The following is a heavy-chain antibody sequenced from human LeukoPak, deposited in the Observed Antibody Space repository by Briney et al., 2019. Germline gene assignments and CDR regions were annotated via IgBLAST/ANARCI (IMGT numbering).Heavy chain of an antibody. CDR2: IWYGGSNK. CDR3: ARDGRTIFGVVIIPTRFDY. Sequence: GGSLRLSCAASGFTFSSYGMHWVRQAPGKGLEWVAVIWYGGSNKYYADSVKGRFTISRGNSKNSLYLQMNSLRAEDTAVYYCARDGRTIFGVVIIPTRFDYWGQGTLVTVSS. J-gene: IGHJ4*02. V-gene: IGHV3-33*08. CDR1: GFTFSSYG. D-gene: IGHD3-3*01.